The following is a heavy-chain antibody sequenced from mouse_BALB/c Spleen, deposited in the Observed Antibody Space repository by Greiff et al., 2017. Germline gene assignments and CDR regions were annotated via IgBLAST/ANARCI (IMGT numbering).Heavy chain of an antibody. CDR2: ISSGGSYT. Sequence: EVKLVESGGGLVKPGGSLKLSCAASGFTFSSYTMSWVRQTLEKRLEWVATISSGGSYTYYPDSVKGRFTISRDNAKNTLYLQMSSLKSEDTAMYYCTREAYQGFAYWGQGTLVTVSA. CDR1: GFTFSSYT. V-gene: IGHV5-6-4*01. J-gene: IGHJ3*01. D-gene: IGHD2-10*01. CDR3: TREAYQGFAY.